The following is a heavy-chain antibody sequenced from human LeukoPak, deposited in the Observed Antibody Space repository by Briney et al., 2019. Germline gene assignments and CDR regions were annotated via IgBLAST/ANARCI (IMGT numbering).Heavy chain of an antibody. CDR3: ARDDCSSISCYHNWFDP. Sequence: SGGSLRLSCAASVFTFSSYWMSWVRQAPGKGREWVANIKQDGSEKYYVDSVKGRCTISRDNAKNSLYLQMNSLRAEDTAVYYCARDDCSSISCYHNWFDPWGQGTLVTVSS. CDR2: IKQDGSEK. J-gene: IGHJ5*02. D-gene: IGHD2-2*01. CDR1: VFTFSSYW. V-gene: IGHV3-7*01.